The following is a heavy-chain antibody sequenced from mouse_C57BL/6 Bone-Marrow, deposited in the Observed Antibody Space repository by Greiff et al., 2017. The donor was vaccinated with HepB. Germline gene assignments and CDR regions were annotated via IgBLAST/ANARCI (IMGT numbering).Heavy chain of an antibody. J-gene: IGHJ4*01. D-gene: IGHD1-1*01. CDR1: GFNIKDDY. V-gene: IGHV14-4*01. CDR2: IDPENGDT. Sequence: EVQLQQSGAELVRPGASVKLSCTASGFNIKDDYMHWVKQRPEQGLEWIGWIDPENGDTEYASKFQGKATITADTPSNTAYLQLSSLTSEDTAVYYCTITTVVAYYYAMDYWGQGTSVTVSS. CDR3: TITTVVAYYYAMDY.